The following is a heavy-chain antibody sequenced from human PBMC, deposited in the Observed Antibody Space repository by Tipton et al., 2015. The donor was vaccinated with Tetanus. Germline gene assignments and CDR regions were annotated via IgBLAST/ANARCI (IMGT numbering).Heavy chain of an antibody. CDR1: GGSISSYY. V-gene: IGHV4-4*07. J-gene: IGHJ4*02. CDR3: AKDIGSGWFGSFDC. CDR2: IYTSGST. D-gene: IGHD6-19*01. Sequence: GLVKPSETLSLTCTVSGGSISSYYWSWIRQPAGKGLEWIGRIYTSGSTNYNPSLKSRVTMSVDTSKNQFSLKLSSVTAADTALYYCAKDIGSGWFGSFDCWGQGTLVTVSS.